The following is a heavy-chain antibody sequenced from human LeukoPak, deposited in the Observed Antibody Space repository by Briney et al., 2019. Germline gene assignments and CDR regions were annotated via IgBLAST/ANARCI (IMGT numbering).Heavy chain of an antibody. D-gene: IGHD5-12*01. J-gene: IGHJ5*02. V-gene: IGHV4-34*01. CDR3: ARGRVATMGWFDP. Sequence: SETLSLTCAVYGGSFSGYYWSWIRQPPGKGLEWIGEINHSGSTNYNPSLKSRVTISVDTSKSQFSLKLSSVTAADTAVYYCARGRVATMGWFDPWGQGTLVTVSS. CDR2: INHSGST. CDR1: GGSFSGYY.